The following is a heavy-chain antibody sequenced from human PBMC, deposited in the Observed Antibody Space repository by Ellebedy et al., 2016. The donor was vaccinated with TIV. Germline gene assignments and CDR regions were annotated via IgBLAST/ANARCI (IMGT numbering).Heavy chain of an antibody. CDR2: IDWDDDK. CDR1: GFSLSTSGMC. J-gene: IGHJ4*02. CDR3: ARILQNREQWPIVDY. D-gene: IGHD6-19*01. Sequence: SGPTLVKPTQTLTLTCTFSGFSLSTSGMCVSWIRQPPGKALEWLARIDWDDDKYYSTSLKTRLTISKDTSKNQVVLTMTNMDPVDTATYYCARILQNREQWPIVDYWGQGTLVTVSS. V-gene: IGHV2-70*11.